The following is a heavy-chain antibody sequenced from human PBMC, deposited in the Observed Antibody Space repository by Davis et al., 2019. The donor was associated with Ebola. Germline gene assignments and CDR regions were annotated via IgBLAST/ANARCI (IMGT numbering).Heavy chain of an antibody. V-gene: IGHV3-30*03. CDR1: GFTVSSNY. D-gene: IGHD4-17*01. CDR3: ATQGVRYGDYPFDF. CDR2: LSYDGSHE. Sequence: GESLKISCAPSGFTVSSNYMSWVRQAPGKGLEWVAALSYDGSHENHAQSVKGRFTISRDNSKNTLYLQMNSLRAEDTAVYYCATQGVRYGDYPFDFWGPGTLVTVSS. J-gene: IGHJ4*02.